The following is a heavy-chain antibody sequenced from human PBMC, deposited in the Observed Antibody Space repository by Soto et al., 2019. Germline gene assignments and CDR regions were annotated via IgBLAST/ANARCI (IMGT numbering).Heavy chain of an antibody. Sequence: ASETLSLTCTVSGGSISGYYWSWIRQPPGKGLEWIGYIYYSGSTNYNPSLKSRVTISVDTSKNQFSLKLSSVTAADTAVYYCAKNYGNAFDIWGQGTMVTVSS. V-gene: IGHV4-59*01. CDR1: GGSISGYY. CDR2: IYYSGST. CDR3: AKNYGNAFDI. D-gene: IGHD3-10*01. J-gene: IGHJ3*02.